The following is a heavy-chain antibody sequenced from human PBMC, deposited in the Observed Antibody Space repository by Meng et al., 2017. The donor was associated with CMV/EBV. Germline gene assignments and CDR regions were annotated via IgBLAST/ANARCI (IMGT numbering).Heavy chain of an antibody. D-gene: IGHD3-22*01. CDR1: CGRCY. Sequence: CGRCYWSWIRQPPGNGLEWIGYIYYSRSTNSTPSLKSRVTISVDTSKNQFSLKLSSVTAADTAVYYCARSGDGDSDSSGYRMCWFDPWGQGTLVTVSS. CDR2: IYYSRST. J-gene: IGHJ5*02. V-gene: IGHV4-61*01. CDR3: ARSGDGDSDSSGYRMCWFDP.